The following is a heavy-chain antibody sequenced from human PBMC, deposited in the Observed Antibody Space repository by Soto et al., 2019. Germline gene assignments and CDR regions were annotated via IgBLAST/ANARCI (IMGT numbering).Heavy chain of an antibody. Sequence: QVQLVQSGAEVKKPGASVKVSCKASGYTFTTYDINWVRQVPGQRLEWLGWMDPKSGNAGSPQKCQGRVTMTRSTSISTAYMELSSLTSEDTAVYYCARYRLQTSPFDYWGQGTLVTVSS. CDR2: MDPKSGNA. D-gene: IGHD1-7*01. V-gene: IGHV1-8*02. J-gene: IGHJ4*02. CDR1: GYTFTTYD. CDR3: ARYRLQTSPFDY.